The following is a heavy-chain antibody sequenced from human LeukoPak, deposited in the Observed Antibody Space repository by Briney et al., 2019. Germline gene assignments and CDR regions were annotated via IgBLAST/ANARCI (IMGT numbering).Heavy chain of an antibody. J-gene: IGHJ6*03. D-gene: IGHD6-25*01. V-gene: IGHV3-21*01. Sequence: GGSLRLSCAASGFTFSSYSMNWVRQAPGKGLEWVSSISSSSSYIYYADSVKGRFTISRDNAKNSLYLQMNSLRVEDTAVYYCARDRRIAALRIRYYYMDVWGKGTTVTISS. CDR1: GFTFSSYS. CDR2: ISSSSSYI. CDR3: ARDRRIAALRIRYYYMDV.